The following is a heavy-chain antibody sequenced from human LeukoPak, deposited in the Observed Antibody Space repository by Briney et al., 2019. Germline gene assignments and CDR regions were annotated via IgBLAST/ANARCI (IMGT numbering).Heavy chain of an antibody. CDR3: ARRPPASSSWDS. CDR1: EYRFTSYW. D-gene: IGHD6-13*01. CDR2: IYPGDSNT. Sequence: GDSLKISCKGSEYRFTSYWIGWVRQMPGKGLEWMGIIYPGDSNTRYSPSFQGQVTIPAVKSISTAYLQWSSLKASDTAMYYCARRPPASSSWDSWGQGTPVTLSS. J-gene: IGHJ4*02. V-gene: IGHV5-51*01.